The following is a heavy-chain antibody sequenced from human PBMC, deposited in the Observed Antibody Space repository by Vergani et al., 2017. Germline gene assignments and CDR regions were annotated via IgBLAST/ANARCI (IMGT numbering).Heavy chain of an antibody. D-gene: IGHD1-26*01. Sequence: QVQLQESGPGLVKPSETLSLICTVSDFSITSGDYWGWIRQPPGQGLEWIGTIYHSGRTYYNPSLRSRLTISVDTSKNQFSLTLRSVTAADTAVYHCGSLDGSLRENWGQGTLVTVSA. CDR1: DFSITSGDY. CDR3: GSLDGSLREN. J-gene: IGHJ4*02. CDR2: IYHSGRT. V-gene: IGHV4-38-2*02.